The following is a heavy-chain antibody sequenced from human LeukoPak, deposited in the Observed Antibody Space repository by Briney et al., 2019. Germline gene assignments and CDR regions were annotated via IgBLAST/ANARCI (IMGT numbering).Heavy chain of an antibody. J-gene: IGHJ6*03. Sequence: PRASVKVSCKTSGYRFTGYYLHWVRQAPGQGLEWMGWMNPKSGATDYARKFQGRVTMTRDTSISTAYMKLTRLRSDDTAVYFCARGSDYDDYFYMDFWGKGTTVTVSS. CDR3: ARGSDYDDYFYMDF. CDR1: GYRFTGYY. V-gene: IGHV1-2*02. CDR2: MNPKSGAT.